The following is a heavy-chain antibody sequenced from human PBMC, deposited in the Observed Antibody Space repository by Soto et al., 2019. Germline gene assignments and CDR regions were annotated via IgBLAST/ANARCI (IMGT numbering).Heavy chain of an antibody. CDR1: GFTFSSYW. D-gene: IGHD3-9*01. V-gene: IGHV3-7*01. J-gene: IGHJ6*02. CDR3: ARELQYYDILTGYYHYGMDF. CDR2: IKQDGSEK. Sequence: EVPLVESGGGLVQPGGSLRLSCAASGFTFSSYWMSWVRQAPGKGLEWVANIKQDGSEKYYVDSVKGRFTICRDNAKNSLSLQMNGLRAEETSVYYCARELQYYDILTGYYHYGMDFWGQGTTVTVSS.